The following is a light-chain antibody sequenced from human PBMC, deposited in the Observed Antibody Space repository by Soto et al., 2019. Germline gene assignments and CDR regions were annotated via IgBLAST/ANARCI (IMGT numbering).Light chain of an antibody. Sequence: EIVLTQSPATLSLSPGERATLSCRASQSVGYHLAWYQQKPGQAPRLLIYHASSRAAGIPDRFSGSGSGTEFTLTISSLQSEDFAVYYCKQYNSWAAISFGQGTRLEIK. CDR3: KQYNSWAAIS. CDR2: HAS. CDR1: QSVGYH. V-gene: IGKV3D-15*01. J-gene: IGKJ5*01.